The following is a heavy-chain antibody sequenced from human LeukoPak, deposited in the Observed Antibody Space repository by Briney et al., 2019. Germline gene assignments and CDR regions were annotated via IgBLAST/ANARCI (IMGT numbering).Heavy chain of an antibody. Sequence: SETLSLTCTVSGGSISSYYWSWIRQPPGKGLEWIGYIYYSGSTNYNPSLKSRVTISVDTSKNQFSLKLSSVTAADTAVYYCAGYQLLSSYYHMDVWGKGTTVTVSS. V-gene: IGHV4-59*01. CDR1: GGSISSYY. J-gene: IGHJ6*03. CDR2: IYYSGST. CDR3: AGYQLLSSYYHMDV. D-gene: IGHD2-2*01.